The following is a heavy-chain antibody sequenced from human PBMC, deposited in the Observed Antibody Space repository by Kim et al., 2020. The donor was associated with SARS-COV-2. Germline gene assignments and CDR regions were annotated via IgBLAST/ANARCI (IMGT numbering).Heavy chain of an antibody. CDR1: GYSISSGYY. D-gene: IGHD5-18*01. CDR2: IYHSGST. CDR3: ARIPTTWIQLWSRISRQYYFDY. V-gene: IGHV4-38-2*02. Sequence: SETLSLTCTVSGYSISSGYYWGWIRQPPGKGLEWIGSIYHSGSTYYNPSLKSRVTISVDTSKNQFSLKLSSVTAADTAVYYCARIPTTWIQLWSRISRQYYFDYWGQGTLVTVSS. J-gene: IGHJ4*02.